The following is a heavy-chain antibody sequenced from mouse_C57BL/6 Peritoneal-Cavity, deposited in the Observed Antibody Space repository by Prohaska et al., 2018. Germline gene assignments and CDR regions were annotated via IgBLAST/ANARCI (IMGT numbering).Heavy chain of an antibody. CDR1: GYTFTSYW. D-gene: IGHD2-1*01. Sequence: QVQLQQPGAELVRPGSSVKLSCKASGYTFTSYWMDWVKQRPGQGLAWIHNIYPSDSETHYNQKFKDKATLTVDKYSSTAYMQLSSLTSEDSAVYYCACNYDAMDYWGQGTSVTVSS. CDR2: IYPSDSET. V-gene: IGHV1-61*01. J-gene: IGHJ4*01. CDR3: ACNYDAMDY.